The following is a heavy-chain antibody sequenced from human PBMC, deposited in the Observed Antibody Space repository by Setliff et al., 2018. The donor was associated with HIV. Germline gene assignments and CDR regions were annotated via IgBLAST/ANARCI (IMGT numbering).Heavy chain of an antibody. CDR3: ARGPSLQYFFDY. Sequence: SVNVSCKASGGTFSSYAISWVRQAPGQGLEWMGGIIPIFGTANYAQKFQGRVTITTDESTSTAYMELSSLRSEDTAVYYCARGPSLQYFFDYWGQGTLVTVSS. J-gene: IGHJ4*02. V-gene: IGHV1-69*05. CDR1: GGTFSSYA. D-gene: IGHD4-4*01. CDR2: IIPIFGTA.